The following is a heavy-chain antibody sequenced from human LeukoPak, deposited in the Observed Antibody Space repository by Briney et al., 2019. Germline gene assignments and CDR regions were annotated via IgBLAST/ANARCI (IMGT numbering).Heavy chain of an antibody. V-gene: IGHV3-7*04. J-gene: IGHJ4*02. CDR1: GFTFSSYW. CDR2: IKQDGSEK. D-gene: IGHD5-12*01. Sequence: PGGSLRLSCVASGFTFSSYWMSWVRQAPGKGLEWVANIKQDGSEKYYVDSVKGRFTISRDNAKNSLYLQMNSLRVEDTAVYYCARGGYSGYDVTPDYWGQGTLVTVSS. CDR3: ARGGYSGYDVTPDY.